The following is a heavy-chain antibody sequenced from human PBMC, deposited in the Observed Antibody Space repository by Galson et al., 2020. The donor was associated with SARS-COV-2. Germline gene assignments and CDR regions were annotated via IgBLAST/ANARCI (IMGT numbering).Heavy chain of an antibody. Sequence: ASVKVSCKASGYLFIGYGISWVRQAPGQGLEWMGWISGYNGDTKYGQKFQGRLTMTTDTSTSTAYMELRSLRSDDTAVYYCARDVKDGMDVWGQGAPVTVSS. CDR2: ISGYNGDT. J-gene: IGHJ6*02. V-gene: IGHV1-18*01. CDR1: GYLFIGYG. CDR3: ARDVKDGMDV.